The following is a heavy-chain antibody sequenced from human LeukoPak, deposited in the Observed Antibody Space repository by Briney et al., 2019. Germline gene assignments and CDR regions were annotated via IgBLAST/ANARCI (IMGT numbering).Heavy chain of an antibody. D-gene: IGHD3-10*01. Sequence: GGSLRLSCAASGFTFSSYAMNWVRQAPGKGLEWVSTISGSGAYTYYADSVKGRFTISRDNSKNTLYLQMNSLRAEDTAVYYCAKYFASGSYYKLPHWGQGTLVTVSS. CDR1: GFTFSSYA. V-gene: IGHV3-23*01. J-gene: IGHJ1*01. CDR2: ISGSGAYT. CDR3: AKYFASGSYYKLPH.